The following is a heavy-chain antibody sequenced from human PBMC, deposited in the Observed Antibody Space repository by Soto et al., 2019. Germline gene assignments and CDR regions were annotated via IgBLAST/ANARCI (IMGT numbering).Heavy chain of an antibody. CDR2: IYYSGST. CDR1: GGSISSYY. D-gene: IGHD3-22*01. J-gene: IGHJ4*02. CDR3: ARVAYYYDSSGYRMGSYYFDY. V-gene: IGHV4-59*01. Sequence: SETLSLTCTVSGGSISSYYWSWIRQPPGKGLEWIGYIYYSGSTNYNPSLESRVTISVDTSKNQFSLKLSSVTAADTAVYYCARVAYYYDSSGYRMGSYYFDYWGQGTLVTVSS.